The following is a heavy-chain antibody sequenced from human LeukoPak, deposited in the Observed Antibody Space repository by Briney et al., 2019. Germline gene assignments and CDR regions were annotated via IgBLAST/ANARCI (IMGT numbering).Heavy chain of an antibody. CDR1: GYTFTGYY. CDR2: IDPNSGGT. Sequence: ASLKVSCKASGYTFTGYYMHWVRQAPGQGLECMGWIDPNSGGTNYAQKFQGRVTMTRDTSISTAYMELSWLRSDDTAIYYCVPSNDNFYFDYWGQGTRVTVSS. J-gene: IGHJ4*02. CDR3: VPSNDNFYFDY. D-gene: IGHD3-10*01. V-gene: IGHV1-2*02.